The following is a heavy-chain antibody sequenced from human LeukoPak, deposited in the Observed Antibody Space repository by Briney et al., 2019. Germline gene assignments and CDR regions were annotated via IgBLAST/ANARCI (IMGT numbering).Heavy chain of an antibody. D-gene: IGHD1-26*01. CDR2: IYYSGTTT. J-gene: IGHJ5*02. CDR3: ARSGDHLQTGFDP. CDR1: SGSVSSRPHY. V-gene: IGHV4-39*07. Sequence: PSETLSLTCAVSSGSVSSRPHYWGWIRQYPGKGLEWIGSIYYSGTTTYYSPSLKSRVTVSLDTSRNQFSLFLGSMSAADTAIYYCARSGDHLQTGFDPWGQGTLVTVAS.